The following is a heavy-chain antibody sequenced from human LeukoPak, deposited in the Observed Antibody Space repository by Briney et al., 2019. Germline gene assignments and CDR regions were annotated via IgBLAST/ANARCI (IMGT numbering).Heavy chain of an antibody. CDR1: GFTFSSYG. V-gene: IGHV3-30*02. Sequence: GGSLRLSCVASGFTFSSYGMHWVRQAPGKGLEWVAFIMFDGSNKYYADSVKGRFTISRDNSKHTLFLQMNSLSVDDTAFYYCAKTDISSAYFDYWGQGTLVTVSS. J-gene: IGHJ4*02. D-gene: IGHD3-3*02. CDR3: AKTDISSAYFDY. CDR2: IMFDGSNK.